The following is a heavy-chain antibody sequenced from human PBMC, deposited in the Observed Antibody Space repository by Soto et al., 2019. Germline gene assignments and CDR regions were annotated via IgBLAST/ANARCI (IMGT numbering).Heavy chain of an antibody. CDR2: IIPILGIA. CDR3: ARSRDCSGGSCYYYYYYMDV. Sequence: QVQLVQSGAEVKKPGSSVKVSCKASGGTFSSYTISWVRQAPGQGLEWMGRIIPILGIANYAQKFQGRVTITADKPMSTAYMELSSLRSEDTAVYYCARSRDCSGGSCYYYYYYMDVWGKGTTVTVSS. CDR1: GGTFSSYT. D-gene: IGHD2-15*01. J-gene: IGHJ6*03. V-gene: IGHV1-69*02.